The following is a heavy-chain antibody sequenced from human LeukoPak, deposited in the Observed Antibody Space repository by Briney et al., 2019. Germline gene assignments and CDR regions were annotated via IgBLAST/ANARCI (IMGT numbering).Heavy chain of an antibody. CDR2: ISTSGGST. CDR3: AKDEYSRSSSVAHFYYLDD. Sequence: PGGSLRLSCGVPGFTLSSYAVSGVRHARGGGLEWGSSISTSGGSTYYADSVKGRFTISRDNSKNTLYLQVNSLRAEDTAVYYCAKDEYSRSSSVAHFYYLDDWGKGTTVTVSS. D-gene: IGHD6-6*01. V-gene: IGHV3-23*01. J-gene: IGHJ6*03. CDR1: GFTLSSYA.